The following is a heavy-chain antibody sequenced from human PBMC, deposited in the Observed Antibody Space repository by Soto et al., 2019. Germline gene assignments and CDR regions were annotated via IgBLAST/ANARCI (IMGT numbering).Heavy chain of an antibody. CDR1: GGSFSGYY. J-gene: IGHJ2*01. Sequence: QVQLQQWGAGPLRPLETLSLTCGVSGGSFSGYYWAWIRQSPGKWLAWIGEINDRGSINYNPSLKSRVSISVDTSKNHYSLDLRSVTAADTAVYYCARESHDILTGPPWVWYFDLWGRGTLVTVSS. CDR3: ARESHDILTGPPWVWYFDL. D-gene: IGHD3-9*01. V-gene: IGHV4-34*01. CDR2: INDRGSI.